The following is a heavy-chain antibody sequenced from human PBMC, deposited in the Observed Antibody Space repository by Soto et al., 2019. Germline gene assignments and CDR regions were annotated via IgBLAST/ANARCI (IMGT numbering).Heavy chain of an antibody. CDR1: GFSFSSYG. CDR2: IWYDGSNK. CDR3: ARAQSTGRYFDACDV. Sequence: PGGSLRLSCAASGFSFSSYGMHWVRQAPGKGLDWVAVIWYDGSNKYYAESVRGRFTISRDNSKNTLYVQMNSLTVEDTAVYYCARAQSTGRYFDACDVWGQGTMVTVSS. V-gene: IGHV3-33*03. D-gene: IGHD1-26*01. J-gene: IGHJ3*01.